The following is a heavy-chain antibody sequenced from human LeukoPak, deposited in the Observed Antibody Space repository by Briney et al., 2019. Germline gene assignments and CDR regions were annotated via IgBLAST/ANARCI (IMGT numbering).Heavy chain of an antibody. CDR1: GGSISSYY. CDR3: ARDRELGY. J-gene: IGHJ4*02. Sequence: SETLSLTCTVSGGSISSYYWSWIRQPPGKGLEWIGWSYHRGSTSYNPSLKSRVAISVDTSKNQFSLKLSSVTAADAAVYYCARDRELGYWGQGTLVTVS. V-gene: IGHV4-59*01. CDR2: SYHRGST. D-gene: IGHD1-1*01.